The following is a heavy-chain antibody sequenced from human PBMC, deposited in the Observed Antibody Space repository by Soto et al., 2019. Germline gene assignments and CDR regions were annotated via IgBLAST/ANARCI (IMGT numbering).Heavy chain of an antibody. J-gene: IGHJ6*02. CDR2: ISAYNGNT. CDR1: GYTLTRYG. Sequence: QVQLVQSGAEVKKPGASVKVSCKASGYTLTRYGVSWVRQAPGQGLECMGWISAYNGNTNYAQKLQGRVTMTTDTSTSTAYMELRSLSADDTAVYYCARDRGAYGMDVWGQGTTVTVSS. V-gene: IGHV1-18*01. CDR3: ARDRGAYGMDV.